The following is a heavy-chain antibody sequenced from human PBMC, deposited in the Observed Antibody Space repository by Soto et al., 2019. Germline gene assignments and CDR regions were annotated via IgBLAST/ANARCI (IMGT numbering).Heavy chain of an antibody. V-gene: IGHV1-18*01. CDR3: ARGRYGDY. CDR2: NSANNDNT. CDR1: GYTFTSYG. J-gene: IGHJ4*02. Sequence: QVHLVQSGAEVRKPGASVKVSCKGSGYTFTSYGIAWVRQAPGQGLEWMGWNSANNDNTNNAQKVQGRVTVTRDTSTSTAYMELRNLRSDDTAVYYCARGRYGDYWGQGALVTVSS. D-gene: IGHD1-1*01.